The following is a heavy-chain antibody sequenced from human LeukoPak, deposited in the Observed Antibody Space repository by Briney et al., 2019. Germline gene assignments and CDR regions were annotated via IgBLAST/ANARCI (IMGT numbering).Heavy chain of an antibody. CDR3: AKDQPYGDYGEFDY. CDR1: GFTFTSYA. CDR2: ISNSGSST. V-gene: IGHV3-23*01. Sequence: GGSLRLSCAASGFTFTSYAMTWVRQAPGKGLEWVSGISNSGSSTYYADSVKGRFTISRDNSKNTLYLQMNSLRAEDTAVYYCAKDQPYGDYGEFDYWGQGTLVTVSS. J-gene: IGHJ4*02. D-gene: IGHD4-17*01.